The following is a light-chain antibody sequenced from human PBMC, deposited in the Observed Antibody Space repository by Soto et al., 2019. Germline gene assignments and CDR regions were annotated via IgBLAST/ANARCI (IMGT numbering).Light chain of an antibody. CDR3: QQYGDSPYT. Sequence: IVLTQSPCTLSLSTVERATLSCRASQSVSSNYLAWYQQKPGQAPRLLIFGASSRATGIPDRFSGSGSGTDFTLTISRLEPEDCAVYYCQQYGDSPYTFGQGTRLEI. CDR2: GAS. V-gene: IGKV3-20*01. J-gene: IGKJ2*01. CDR1: QSVSSNY.